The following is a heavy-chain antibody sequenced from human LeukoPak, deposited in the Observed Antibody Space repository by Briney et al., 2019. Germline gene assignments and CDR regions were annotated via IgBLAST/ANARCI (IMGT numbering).Heavy chain of an antibody. V-gene: IGHV1-46*01. CDR2: INPSGGST. D-gene: IGHD3-9*01. J-gene: IGHJ4*02. CDR3: ARSPHILTGENFDY. Sequence: ASVKVSCKASGYTFTSYYMHWVRQAPGQGLEWMGIINPSGGSTSYAQKFQGRVTMTRDTSITTAYMEMSRLRSDDTALYYCARSPHILTGENFDYWGQGTLVTVSS. CDR1: GYTFTSYY.